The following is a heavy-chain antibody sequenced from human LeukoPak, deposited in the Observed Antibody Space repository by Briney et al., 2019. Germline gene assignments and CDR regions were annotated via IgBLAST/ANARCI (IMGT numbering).Heavy chain of an antibody. CDR3: ARAGGSTVSHSDY. CDR1: GFTFSSYW. D-gene: IGHD4-17*01. V-gene: IGHV3-7*01. Sequence: GGSLRLSCAASGFTFSSYWMSWVRQAPGKGLEWVANIKQDGSEKYYVDSVKGRFTISRDNAKNSLYLQMNSLRAKDTAVYYCARAGGSTVSHSDYWGQGTLVTVSS. CDR2: IKQDGSEK. J-gene: IGHJ4*02.